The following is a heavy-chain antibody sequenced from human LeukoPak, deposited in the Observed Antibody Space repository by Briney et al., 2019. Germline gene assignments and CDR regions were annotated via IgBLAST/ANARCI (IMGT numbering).Heavy chain of an antibody. J-gene: IGHJ6*02. CDR2: IKPDGSER. CDR1: GFTFSDHW. V-gene: IGHV3-7*01. Sequence: GGSLRLSCAVSGFTFSDHWMNWVRQAPGKGLEWVANIKPDGSERNYVDSVKGRFTISRDNAKNSLYLQMNSLRDEDTAVYYCARENDKNYYYGMDVWGQGTTVTVSS. D-gene: IGHD3-22*01. CDR3: ARENDKNYYYGMDV.